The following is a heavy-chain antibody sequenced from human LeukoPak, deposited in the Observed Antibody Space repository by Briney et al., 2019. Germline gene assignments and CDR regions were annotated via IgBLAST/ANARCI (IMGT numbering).Heavy chain of an antibody. D-gene: IGHD3-22*01. J-gene: IGHJ3*02. CDR2: IYHSGST. V-gene: IGHV4-30-2*03. CDR1: GGSISSGGYS. Sequence: SETLSLTCAVSGGSISSGGYSWSWIRQPPGKGLGWIGSIYHSGSTYYNPSLKSRVTISVDTSKNQFSLKLSSVTAADTAVYYCARSSLYYYDSSGYYSGNDAFDIWGQGTMVTVSS. CDR3: ARSSLYYYDSSGYYSGNDAFDI.